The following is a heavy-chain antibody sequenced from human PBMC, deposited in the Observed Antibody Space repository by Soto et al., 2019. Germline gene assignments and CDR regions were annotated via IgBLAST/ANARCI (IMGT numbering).Heavy chain of an antibody. Sequence: SETLSLTCTFSVDSISTFYWSCIRQPPGKGLEWIGYIYYTGSTNYNPSLKSRVTMSVDTSKKQFSLKLTSVTAADTAVYYCARQTGNYFDYWGQGSLVIVSS. CDR1: VDSISTFY. CDR3: ARQTGNYFDY. CDR2: IYYTGST. V-gene: IGHV4-59*01. J-gene: IGHJ4*02.